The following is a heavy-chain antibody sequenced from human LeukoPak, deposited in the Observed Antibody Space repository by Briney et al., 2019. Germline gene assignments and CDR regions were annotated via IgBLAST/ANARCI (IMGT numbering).Heavy chain of an antibody. Sequence: GASVKVSCKASGYTFTSYYMHWVRQAAGQGLEWMGIINPSGGSTSYAQKFQGRVTMTRDTSTRTVYMELSSLRSEDTAVYYCARYGHYGSGPPYYFDYWGQGTLVTVSS. CDR1: GYTFTSYY. CDR2: INPSGGST. CDR3: ARYGHYGSGPPYYFDY. J-gene: IGHJ4*02. D-gene: IGHD3-10*01. V-gene: IGHV1-46*01.